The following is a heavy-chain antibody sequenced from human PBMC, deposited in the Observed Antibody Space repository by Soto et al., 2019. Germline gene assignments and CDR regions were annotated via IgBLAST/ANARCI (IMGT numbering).Heavy chain of an antibody. D-gene: IGHD3-10*02. J-gene: IGHJ6*02. CDR1: GYTFTDYY. CDR3: ARSFITVSSGGLDV. CDR2: INPNSVVT. Sequence: ASVKVLFGASGYTFTDYYIHWVRQAPGQGLQWMAWINPNSVVTRYAQKFQGWVTLTRDTSISTVYMELSGLKSDDTSIYYCARSFITVSSGGLDVWGQGTTVTVSS. V-gene: IGHV1-2*04.